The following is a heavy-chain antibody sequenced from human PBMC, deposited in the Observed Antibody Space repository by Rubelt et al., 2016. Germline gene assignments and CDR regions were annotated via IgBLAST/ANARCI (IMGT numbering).Heavy chain of an antibody. J-gene: IGHJ2*01. D-gene: IGHD6-6*01. CDR2: SSAYNGNT. Sequence: QVQLVQSGAEVKKPGASVKVSCKASGYTFTSYGISWVRQAPGQGLEWMGWSSAYNGNTNYAQKLQGRFTMTTDTATSTAYMELRSLRSDDTAVYYCAWDRIRIAARQGWYFDLWGRGTLVTVSS. CDR1: GYTFTSYG. V-gene: IGHV1-18*01. CDR3: AWDRIRIAARQGWYFDL.